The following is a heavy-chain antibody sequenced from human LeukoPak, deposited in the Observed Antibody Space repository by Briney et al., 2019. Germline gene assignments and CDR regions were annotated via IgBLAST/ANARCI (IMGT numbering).Heavy chain of an antibody. CDR3: ARDSSEFRSLISY. V-gene: IGHV1-69*13. CDR1: GGTFSSYA. D-gene: IGHD1-14*01. CDR2: IIPIFGTA. J-gene: IGHJ1*01. Sequence: GASVTVSCTASGGTFSSYAISWVRQAPGQGLEWMGGIIPIFGTANYAQKFQGRVTITADESTSTAYMELSSLRSDDTAVYYCARDSSEFRSLISYWGQGTLVTVSS.